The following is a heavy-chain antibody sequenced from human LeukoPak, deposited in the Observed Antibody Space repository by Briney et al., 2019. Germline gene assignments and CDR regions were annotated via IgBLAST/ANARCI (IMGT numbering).Heavy chain of an antibody. CDR1: GFTFSSYA. Sequence: GGSLRLSCAASGFTFSSYAMSWDRQAPGKGLEWVSAISGSGGSTYYADSVKGRFTISRDNSKNTLYLQMNSLRAEDTAVYYCAKINYGDYRGGYFDYWGQGTLVTVSS. CDR3: AKINYGDYRGGYFDY. CDR2: ISGSGGST. J-gene: IGHJ4*02. V-gene: IGHV3-23*01. D-gene: IGHD4-17*01.